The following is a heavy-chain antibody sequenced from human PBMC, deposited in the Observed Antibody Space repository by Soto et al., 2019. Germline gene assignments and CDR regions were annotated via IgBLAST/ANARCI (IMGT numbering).Heavy chain of an antibody. CDR3: ARHPSASGDAFDI. J-gene: IGHJ3*02. V-gene: IGHV4-59*08. D-gene: IGHD6-13*01. Sequence: QVQLQESGPGLVKPSQTLSLTCTVSGGSISKYYWSWIRQPPGKGLESIGYIFYTGSTNYNPSLKSRVTISVDPSENQVSLELRSVTAADTAVYYCARHPSASGDAFDIWGRGTMVTVSS. CDR1: GGSISKYY. CDR2: IFYTGST.